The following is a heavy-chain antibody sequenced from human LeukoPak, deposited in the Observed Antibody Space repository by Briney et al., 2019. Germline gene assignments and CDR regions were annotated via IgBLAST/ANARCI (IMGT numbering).Heavy chain of an antibody. D-gene: IGHD6-19*01. CDR1: GDSVSSNSAA. Sequence: SPTLSLTCDISGDSVSSNSAAWNWIRQSPSRGLEWLGRTYYRSKWYREYAVSVRGRLTINPDTSKHQFSLQLNSVTPEDTAMYYCAGGSGSFHYWGQGTLVTVSS. J-gene: IGHJ4*02. CDR2: TYYRSKWYR. V-gene: IGHV6-1*01. CDR3: AGGSGSFHY.